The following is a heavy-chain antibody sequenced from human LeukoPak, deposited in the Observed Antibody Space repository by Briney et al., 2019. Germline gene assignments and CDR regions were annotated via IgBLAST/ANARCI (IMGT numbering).Heavy chain of an antibody. CDR3: ARGVATDEVTLDY. Sequence: PGGSLRLSCTASGFTFSSYGMHWVRQAPGRGLEWVAVIWYDGSSEYYADSVKGRFTISRDNSKNTLYLQMNSLRGEDTAVYYCARGVATDEVTLDYWGQGTLVTVSS. D-gene: IGHD2-21*02. CDR1: GFTFSSYG. CDR2: IWYDGSSE. V-gene: IGHV3-33*01. J-gene: IGHJ4*02.